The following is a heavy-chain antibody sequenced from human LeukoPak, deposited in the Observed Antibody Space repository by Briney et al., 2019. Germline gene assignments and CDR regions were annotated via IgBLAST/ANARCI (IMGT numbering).Heavy chain of an antibody. CDR3: ASSPLCRSADCSNYYYYFYMDV. Sequence: PAGSLRLSCEASGFTFSNYAMSWVRQAPGAGLERVSSAGFSDDYTFYADSAKGRFTISRDNSKNTLYLQMDSLRAEDTAVYYCASSPLCRSADCSNYYYYFYMDVWGKGTTVTVSS. V-gene: IGHV3-23*01. D-gene: IGHD2-2*01. CDR2: AGFSDDYT. CDR1: GFTFSNYA. J-gene: IGHJ6*03.